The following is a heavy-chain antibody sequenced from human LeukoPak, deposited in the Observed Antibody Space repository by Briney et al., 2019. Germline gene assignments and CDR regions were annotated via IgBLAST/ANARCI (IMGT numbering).Heavy chain of an antibody. CDR2: TSSSGSTI. CDR3: ARVGRKGYDGSGYYLPPYFDY. D-gene: IGHD3-22*01. CDR1: GFTFSDYY. Sequence: GGSLRLSCAASGFTFSDYYMSWIRQAPGKGLEWVSYTSSSGSTIYYADSVKGRFTISRDNAKNSLYLQMNSLRAEDTAVYYCARVGRKGYDGSGYYLPPYFDYWGQGTLVTVSS. J-gene: IGHJ4*02. V-gene: IGHV3-11*01.